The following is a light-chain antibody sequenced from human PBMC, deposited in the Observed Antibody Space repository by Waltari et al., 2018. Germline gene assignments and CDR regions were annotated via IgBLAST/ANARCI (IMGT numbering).Light chain of an antibody. CDR1: ALAKQY. Sequence: SYELTQPPSVSVSPGQTARITCSGDALAKQYAYWYQQKPGQAPVLVIFKDSERPSGIPGRFSGSSSGTTVTLTISVVQAEDEADFYCQSADSSGTSKVFGGGTKLTVL. CDR2: KDS. CDR3: QSADSSGTSKV. J-gene: IGLJ3*02. V-gene: IGLV3-25*03.